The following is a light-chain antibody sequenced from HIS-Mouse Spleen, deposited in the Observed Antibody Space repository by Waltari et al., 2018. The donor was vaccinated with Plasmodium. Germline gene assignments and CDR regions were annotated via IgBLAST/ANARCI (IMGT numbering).Light chain of an antibody. V-gene: IGKV1-8*01. CDR2: AAS. CDR3: QQYYSYPLT. CDR1: QGISSY. J-gene: IGKJ4*01. Sequence: AIRMTQSPSSFSASTGDRVTITCRARQGISSYLAWYQQKTGKAPKLLIYAASTLQSGVPSRFIGSGSGTDFTLTISCLQSEDFATYYCQQYYSYPLTFGGGTKVEIK.